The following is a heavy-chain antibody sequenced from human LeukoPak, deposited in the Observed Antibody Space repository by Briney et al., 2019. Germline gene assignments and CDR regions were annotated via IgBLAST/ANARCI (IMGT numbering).Heavy chain of an antibody. CDR2: INQDGSEK. CDR3: TRRLDE. V-gene: IGHV3-7*01. CDR1: GFAFNNDW. D-gene: IGHD3-16*01. J-gene: IGHJ4*02. Sequence: GGSLRLSCATSGFAFNNDWMDWVRQAPGKGLEWVANINQDGSEKNCLDSVKGRFTISRDNAQNSLYLQMNGLRVEDTAVYYCTRRLDEWGQGTLVTVSS.